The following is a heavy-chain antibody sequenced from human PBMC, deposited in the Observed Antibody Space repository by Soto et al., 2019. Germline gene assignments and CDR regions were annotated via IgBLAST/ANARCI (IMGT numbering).Heavy chain of an antibody. CDR3: ARDDYSNYWFDP. D-gene: IGHD4-4*01. V-gene: IGHV1-69*13. CDR1: GGTFSSYA. J-gene: IGHJ5*02. Sequence: SVKVSCKASGGTFSSYAISWVRQAPGQGLEWMGGIIPIFGTANYAQKFQGRVTITADESTSTAYMELSSLRSEDTAVYYCARDDYSNYWFDPWGQGTLVTVSS. CDR2: IIPIFGTA.